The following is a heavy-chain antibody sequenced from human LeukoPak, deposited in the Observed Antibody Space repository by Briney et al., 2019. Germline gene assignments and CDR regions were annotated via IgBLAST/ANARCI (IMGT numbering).Heavy chain of an antibody. V-gene: IGHV3-9*01. CDR2: ISWNSGNI. Sequence: GGSLRLSCAASGFTFDDYAMHWVRQAPGKGLEWVSGISWNSGNIGYADSVKGRFTISGDNAKNSLYLQMNSLRAEDTALYYCAKDRTNFVGYCTSTSCPAFDYWGQGTLVTVSS. J-gene: IGHJ4*02. CDR3: AKDRTNFVGYCTSTSCPAFDY. D-gene: IGHD2-2*01. CDR1: GFTFDDYA.